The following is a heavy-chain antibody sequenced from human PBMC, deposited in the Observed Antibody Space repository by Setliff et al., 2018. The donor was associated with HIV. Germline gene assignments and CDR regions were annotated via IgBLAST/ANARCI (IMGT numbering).Heavy chain of an antibody. V-gene: IGHV1-3*04. CDR1: GYTFTDYA. J-gene: IGHJ4*02. Sequence: GASVKVSCKASGYTFTDYAIHWLRQALGQRPECMGWVDTARGQPTYSKNFQGRVTFSADRATNTVYLELINLKSQDAAVYFCARDGPPFTVTMLDSWGQGTLVTVSS. CDR3: ARDGPPFTVTMLDS. CDR2: VDTARGQP. D-gene: IGHD4-17*01.